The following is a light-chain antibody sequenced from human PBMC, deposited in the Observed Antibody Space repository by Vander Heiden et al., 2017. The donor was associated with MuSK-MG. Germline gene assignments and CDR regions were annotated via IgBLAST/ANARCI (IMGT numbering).Light chain of an antibody. V-gene: IGKV1-33*01. J-gene: IGKJ5*01. CDR1: QDISNH. Sequence: DIQMTQSPSSLSASVGDRVTITCQASQDISNHLNWYHQKPGKAPKLLIYDASNLARGVPSRFSGSGSGTDFTFTISSLQPEDIATYYCQQYDYVPITFGQGTRLEIK. CDR3: QQYDYVPIT. CDR2: DAS.